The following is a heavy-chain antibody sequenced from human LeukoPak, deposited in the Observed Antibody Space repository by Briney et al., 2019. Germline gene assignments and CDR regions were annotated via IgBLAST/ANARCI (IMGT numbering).Heavy chain of an antibody. CDR2: IYHSGST. CDR1: GYSISSGYY. CDR3: AGGYDSRFDY. J-gene: IGHJ4*02. V-gene: IGHV4-38-2*02. Sequence: SETLSLTCTVSGYSISSGYYWGWIRQPPGKGLEGIGSIYHSGSTYYNPSLKSRVTISVDTSKNQFSLKLSSVTAADTAVYYCAGGYDSRFDYWGQGTLVTVSS. D-gene: IGHD5-12*01.